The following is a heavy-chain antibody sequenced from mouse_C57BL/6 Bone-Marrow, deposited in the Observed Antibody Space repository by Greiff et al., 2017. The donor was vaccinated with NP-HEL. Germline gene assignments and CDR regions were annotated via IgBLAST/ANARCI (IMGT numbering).Heavy chain of an antibody. CDR2: INPGSGGT. CDR3: ARSITTVVPYYFDY. CDR1: GYAFTNYL. J-gene: IGHJ2*01. D-gene: IGHD1-1*01. V-gene: IGHV1-54*01. Sequence: LQESGAELVRPGTSVKVSCKASGYAFTNYLIEWVKQRPGQGLEWIGVINPGSGGTNYNEKFKGKATLTADKSSSTAYMQLSSLTSEDSAVYFCARSITTVVPYYFDYWGQGTTLTVSS.